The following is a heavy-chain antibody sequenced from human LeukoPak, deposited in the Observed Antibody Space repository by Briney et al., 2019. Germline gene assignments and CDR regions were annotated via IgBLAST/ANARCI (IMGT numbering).Heavy chain of an antibody. CDR3: ARDQYDTWSRRGNFDS. V-gene: IGHV3-7*03. D-gene: IGHD3-3*01. J-gene: IGHJ4*02. CDR2: IKLDGSEK. CDR1: GFTFGKYW. Sequence: GGSLRLSCVASGFTFGKYWMSWVRQAPGKGLKWVANIKLDGSEKNYVDSVKGRFTISRDNTKNSLYLQMNSLRVEDTAVFYCARDQYDTWSRRGNFDSWGQGTLVIVSS.